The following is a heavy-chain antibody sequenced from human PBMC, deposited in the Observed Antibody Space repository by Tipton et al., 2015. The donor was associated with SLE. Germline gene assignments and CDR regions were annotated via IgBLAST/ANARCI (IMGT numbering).Heavy chain of an antibody. Sequence: TLSLTCAVYGGSLSGYYWSWIRQPPGKGLEWIGEINHSGSTNYNPSLKSRVTISVDTSKNQFPLKLRSVTAADTAVYYCARRSGWSFDYWGQGTLVTVSS. CDR2: INHSGST. J-gene: IGHJ4*02. CDR3: ARRSGWSFDY. V-gene: IGHV4-34*01. D-gene: IGHD6-19*01. CDR1: GGSLSGYY.